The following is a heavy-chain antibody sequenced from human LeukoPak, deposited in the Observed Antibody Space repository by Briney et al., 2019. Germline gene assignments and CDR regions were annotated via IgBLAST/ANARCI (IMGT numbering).Heavy chain of an antibody. Sequence: GGSLTLSCAVSGFTSSNAWMSWVRQAPGKGLEWVGRIKSKTDGGTRDCAAPVKGRFTISRDDSKNTLYLQMNSLKTEDTAVYYCTTFDYAAFLIWGQGTMVTVSS. CDR3: TTFDYAAFLI. J-gene: IGHJ3*02. CDR1: GFTSSNAW. V-gene: IGHV3-15*01. D-gene: IGHD4/OR15-4a*01. CDR2: IKSKTDGGTR.